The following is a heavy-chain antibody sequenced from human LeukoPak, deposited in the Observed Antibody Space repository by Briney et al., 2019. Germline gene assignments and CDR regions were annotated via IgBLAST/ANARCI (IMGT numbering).Heavy chain of an antibody. CDR2: IYYSGST. D-gene: IGHD3-22*01. CDR1: GGSISSYY. J-gene: IGHJ4*02. V-gene: IGHV4-59*01. Sequence: KPSETLSLTCTVSGGSISSYYWSWIRQPPGKGLEWIGYIYYSGSTNYNPSLKSRVTISVDTSKNQFSLKLSSVTAADTAVYYCARDHPYYYDSSGYFDYWGQGTLVTVSS. CDR3: ARDHPYYYDSSGYFDY.